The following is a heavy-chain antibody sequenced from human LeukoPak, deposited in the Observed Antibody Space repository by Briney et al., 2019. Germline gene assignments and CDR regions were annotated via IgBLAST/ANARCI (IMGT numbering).Heavy chain of an antibody. Sequence: ASVKVSCKASGYTFTSYDINWVRQATGQGLEWMGWKNPNSGNTGYAQKFQGRVTMTRNTSISTAYMELSSLRSEDTAVYYCARVRASYYGSGSYNPWGQGTLVTVSS. V-gene: IGHV1-8*01. CDR3: ARVRASYYGSGSYNP. CDR1: GYTFTSYD. D-gene: IGHD3-10*01. CDR2: KNPNSGNT. J-gene: IGHJ5*02.